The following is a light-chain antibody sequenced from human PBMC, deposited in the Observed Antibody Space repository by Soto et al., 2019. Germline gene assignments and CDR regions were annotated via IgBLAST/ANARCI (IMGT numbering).Light chain of an antibody. CDR1: SSNIGAGYD. V-gene: IGLV1-40*01. Sequence: QSVLTQPPSVSGAPGQRVTISCTGSSSNIGAGYDVHWYQQLPGTDPKLLISGNSNRPSGVPDRFSGSKSGTSASLAITGLQAEDEADYYCQSYDSSLSGWGVFGGGTKLTVL. CDR2: GNS. J-gene: IGLJ3*02. CDR3: QSYDSSLSGWGV.